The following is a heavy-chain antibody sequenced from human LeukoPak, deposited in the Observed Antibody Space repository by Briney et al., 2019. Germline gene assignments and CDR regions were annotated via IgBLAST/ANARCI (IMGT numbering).Heavy chain of an antibody. Sequence: PSETLSLTCTVSGGSISSYYWSWIRQPPGKGLEWIGYIYYSGSTNYNPSLKSRVTISVDTSKNQFSLKLSSVTAADTAVYYCARVVASGSYHIDYWGQGTLVTVSS. V-gene: IGHV4-59*01. CDR1: GGSISSYY. CDR2: IYYSGST. J-gene: IGHJ4*02. CDR3: ARVVASGSYHIDY. D-gene: IGHD1-26*01.